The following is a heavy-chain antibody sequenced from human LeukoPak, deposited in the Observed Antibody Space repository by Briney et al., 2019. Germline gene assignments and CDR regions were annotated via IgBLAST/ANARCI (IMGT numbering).Heavy chain of an antibody. CDR2: IYYSGST. Sequence: PSETLSLTCTVSGGSISSYYWSWIRQPPGKGLEWIGYIYYSGSTNYNPSLKSRVTISVDTSKNQFSLKLSSVTAADTAVYYCARHATGTTLDPWGQGTLVTVSS. V-gene: IGHV4-59*08. CDR1: GGSISSYY. CDR3: ARHATGTTLDP. D-gene: IGHD1-1*01. J-gene: IGHJ5*02.